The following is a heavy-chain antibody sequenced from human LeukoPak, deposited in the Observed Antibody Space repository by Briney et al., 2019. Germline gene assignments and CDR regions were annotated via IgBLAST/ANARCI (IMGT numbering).Heavy chain of an antibody. J-gene: IGHJ3*02. CDR2: ISSTSSTI. CDR1: GFTFSNAW. Sequence: PGGSLRLSCAASGFTFSNAWMSWVRQAPGKGLEWVSYISSTSSTIYYADSVKGRFTISRDNAKNSLYLQMNSLRDEDTAVYYCARAAPYYYDSSGYSAFDSWGQGTMVTVSA. CDR3: ARAAPYYYDSSGYSAFDS. D-gene: IGHD3-22*01. V-gene: IGHV3-48*02.